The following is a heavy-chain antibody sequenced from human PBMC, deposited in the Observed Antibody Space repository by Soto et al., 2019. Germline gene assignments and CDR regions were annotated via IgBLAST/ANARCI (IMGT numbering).Heavy chain of an antibody. J-gene: IGHJ4*02. D-gene: IGHD3-3*01. CDR1: GYTFTGYY. V-gene: IGHV1-2*02. CDR2: INPNSGGT. CDR3: ARDVGPVTIFGEALSGYFDF. Sequence: ASVKVSCKASGYTFTGYYMHWVRQAPGQGLEWMGWINPNSGGTNYAQKFQGRVTMTRDTSISTAYMELSRLRSDDTAFYYCARDVGPVTIFGEALSGYFDFWGQGTLVTVSS.